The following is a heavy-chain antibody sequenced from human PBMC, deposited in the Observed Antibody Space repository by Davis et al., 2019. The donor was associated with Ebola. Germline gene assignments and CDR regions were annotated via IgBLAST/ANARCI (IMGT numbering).Heavy chain of an antibody. Sequence: ASAKVSCNASGYTFSSYGVSWARQAPGQGLEWVGWISGSDGNTKYAQTLQGRVTMTIDTSTNTAYMDLRSLRSDDTAVYYCARSSHEFWSGFFVGDSWGQGTLVSVSS. J-gene: IGHJ4*02. CDR2: ISGSDGNT. CDR1: GYTFSSYG. CDR3: ARSSHEFWSGFFVGDS. V-gene: IGHV1-18*01. D-gene: IGHD3-3*01.